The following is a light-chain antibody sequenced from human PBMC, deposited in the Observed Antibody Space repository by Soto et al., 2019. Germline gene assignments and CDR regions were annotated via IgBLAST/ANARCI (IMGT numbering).Light chain of an antibody. Sequence: DIQMTQSPSTLPASVGDRVTITCRASQSVIKLLAWYHQKPGTAPKVLIYYASDLQGGVPSRFSGSGSGTEFTLTIISLHPVDFATYYCQQYNSYSFGQGTKVDIK. V-gene: IGKV1-5*01. CDR3: QQYNSYS. J-gene: IGKJ1*01. CDR2: YAS. CDR1: QSVIKL.